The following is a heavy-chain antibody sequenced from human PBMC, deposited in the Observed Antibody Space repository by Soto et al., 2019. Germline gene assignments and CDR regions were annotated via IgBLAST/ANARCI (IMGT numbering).Heavy chain of an antibody. CDR1: GYSFTHFE. D-gene: IGHD2-21*02. J-gene: IGHJ4*02. CDR2: INTGNGDT. Sequence: QVQLVQSGPEVKQPGASVRISCQASGYSFTHFEMHWVRQAPGQRLEWMGWINTGNGDTKYSQKFQGRVTFTGDTSASTAYLDLDGLTSDDTSFYFCARGLTRLDYWGQGTLVTVSS. V-gene: IGHV1-3*04. CDR3: ARGLTRLDY.